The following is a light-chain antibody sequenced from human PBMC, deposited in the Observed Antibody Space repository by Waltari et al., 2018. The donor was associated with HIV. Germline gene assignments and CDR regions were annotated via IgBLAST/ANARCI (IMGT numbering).Light chain of an antibody. J-gene: IGLJ3*02. CDR1: SSPSRNDF. CDR2: DNN. V-gene: IGLV1-51*01. Sequence: QSVLTQPPSVSAAPGQKVTISCSLSSPSRNDFLSSYQHLPGSAPKLLIYDNNKRPSGISDRFSGSKSGTSATLGITGLQTGDEADYYCGTWDASLSVGVFGGGTKLTVL. CDR3: GTWDASLSVGV.